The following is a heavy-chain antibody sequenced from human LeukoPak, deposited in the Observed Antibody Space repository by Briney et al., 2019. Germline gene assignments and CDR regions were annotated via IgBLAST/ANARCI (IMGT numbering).Heavy chain of an antibody. CDR3: ARDPRGGWSNFDY. D-gene: IGHD6-19*01. Sequence: ASVKVSCKASGYTFTGYYMHWVRQAPGQGLEWVRWVNAYSGDTYYAQKFQDRVAMTTDPSTSTAYMELKSLRFDDTAVYYCARDPRGGWSNFDYWGQGTLVTVSS. CDR1: GYTFTGYY. V-gene: IGHV1-2*02. CDR2: VNAYSGDT. J-gene: IGHJ4*02.